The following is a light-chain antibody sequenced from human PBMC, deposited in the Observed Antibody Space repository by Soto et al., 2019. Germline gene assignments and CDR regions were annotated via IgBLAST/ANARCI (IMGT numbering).Light chain of an antibody. CDR2: GGS. J-gene: IGKJ5*01. CDR3: QQYSASPIS. V-gene: IGKV3-20*01. CDR1: QSVSSSY. Sequence: EVVLTQSPGTLSLSPGERATLSCRASQSVSSSYLTWYQQRPGQAPRLVIYGGSRRATGIPDRFSGSGSGTDFTLTISRLEPEDFAVYHCQQYSASPISFGQGTRLEIK.